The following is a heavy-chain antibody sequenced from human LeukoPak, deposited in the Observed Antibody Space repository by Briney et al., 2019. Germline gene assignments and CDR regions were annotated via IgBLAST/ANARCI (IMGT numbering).Heavy chain of an antibody. CDR3: VRARIDY. J-gene: IGHJ4*02. V-gene: IGHV3-7*04. CDR1: GFASSIYC. Sequence: GRSLRLSCEASGFASSIYCMTWVRHAPRRGLEWVATINPTVIEQNSGDPARGQFTISRDNPKNTSSLQMNSLTVEDTALNFCVRARIDYWGQGTLVTVSS. CDR2: INPTVIEQ.